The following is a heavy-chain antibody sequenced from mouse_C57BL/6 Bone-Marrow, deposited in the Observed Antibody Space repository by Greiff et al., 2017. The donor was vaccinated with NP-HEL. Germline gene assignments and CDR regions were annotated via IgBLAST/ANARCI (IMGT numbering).Heavy chain of an antibody. CDR3: ARGYYGSLYYFDY. CDR2: ISDGGSYT. J-gene: IGHJ2*01. D-gene: IGHD1-1*01. V-gene: IGHV5-4*03. CDR1: GFTFSSYA. Sequence: EVKLVESGGGLVKPGGSLKLSCAASGFTFSSYAMSWVRQTPEKRLEWVATISDGGSYTYYPDNVKGRFTISRDNAKNNLYLQMSHLKSEDTAMYYCARGYYGSLYYFDYWGQGTTLTVSS.